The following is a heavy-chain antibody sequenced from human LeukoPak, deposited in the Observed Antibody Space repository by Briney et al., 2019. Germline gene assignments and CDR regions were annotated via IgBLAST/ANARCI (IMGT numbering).Heavy chain of an antibody. CDR1: GFTFSSCS. V-gene: IGHV3-48*01. Sequence: GGSLRLSCAASGFTFSSCSMNCVRQAPGKGLEWVSYNSSSSSTIYYADSVKGRYTISRDNAKNSLYLQMNSLTAEDTAVYYCARDRGPLDYWGQGTLVTVSS. D-gene: IGHD5-12*01. J-gene: IGHJ4*02. CDR2: NSSSSSTI. CDR3: ARDRGPLDY.